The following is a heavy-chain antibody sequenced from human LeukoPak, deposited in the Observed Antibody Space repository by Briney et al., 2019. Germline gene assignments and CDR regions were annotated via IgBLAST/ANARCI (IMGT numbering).Heavy chain of an antibody. CDR2: ILHNGDST. Sequence: GGSLRLSCAASGFTCSTYVMSWVRQAPGKGLEWLSLILHNGDSTYYADSVKGRFTISRDNSKNTLYLQMNSLRAEDTAVYYCARLSSFAFDIWGQGTLVTVSS. CDR3: ARLSSFAFDI. D-gene: IGHD3-16*02. CDR1: GFTCSTYV. J-gene: IGHJ3*02. V-gene: IGHV3-23*01.